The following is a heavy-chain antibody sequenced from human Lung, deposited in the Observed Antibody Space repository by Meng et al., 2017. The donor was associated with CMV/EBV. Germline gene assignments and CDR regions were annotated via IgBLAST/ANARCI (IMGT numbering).Heavy chain of an antibody. J-gene: IGHJ4*01. CDR2: ISYDGSIQ. D-gene: IGHD3-10*01. CDR1: GFTFNNYA. Sequence: GESLKISCAASGFTFNNYAMHWVRQAPGKGLEWVAVISYDGSIQYYAESLMGRFSISRDNSKKTLYLQMNSLRADDTAVYYCARAAQLLWFGEGKNYVDKWGHGTLVTVSS. CDR3: ARAAQLLWFGEGKNYVDK. V-gene: IGHV3-30*04.